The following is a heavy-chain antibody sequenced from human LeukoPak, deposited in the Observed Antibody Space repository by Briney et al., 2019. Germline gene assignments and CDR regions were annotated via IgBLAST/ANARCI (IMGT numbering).Heavy chain of an antibody. D-gene: IGHD4-17*01. J-gene: IGHJ4*02. CDR3: AKDMGGDLYYFDY. Sequence: GGPLRLSCAASGFTFSSYWMSWVRQAPGKGLEWVANIKQDGSEKYYVDSVKGRFTISRDNAKNSLYLQMNSLRAEDTALYYCAKDMGGDLYYFDYWGQGTLVTVSS. V-gene: IGHV3-7*03. CDR2: IKQDGSEK. CDR1: GFTFSSYW.